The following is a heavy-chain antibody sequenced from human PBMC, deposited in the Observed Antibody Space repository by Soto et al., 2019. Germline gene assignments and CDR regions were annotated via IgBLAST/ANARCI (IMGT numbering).Heavy chain of an antibody. V-gene: IGHV4-59*08. CDR2: IYYSGST. Sequence: SETLSLTCTVSGGSISSYYWSWIRQPPGKGLEWIGYIYYSGSTNYNPSLKSRVTISVDTSKNQFSLKRSSVTAADTAVYYCASATAALGEYDYWGQGTLVTVSS. CDR3: ASATAALGEYDY. CDR1: GGSISSYY. J-gene: IGHJ4*02.